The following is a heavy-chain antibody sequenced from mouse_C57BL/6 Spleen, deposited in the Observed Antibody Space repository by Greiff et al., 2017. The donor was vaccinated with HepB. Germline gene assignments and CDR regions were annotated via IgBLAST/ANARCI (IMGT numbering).Heavy chain of an antibody. CDR3: ARSSSGQAWFAY. CDR1: GYTFTSYW. Sequence: QVQLQQPGAELVRPGSSVKLSCKASGYTFTSYWMDWVKQRPGQGLEWIGNIYPSDSETHYNQKFKDKATLTVDKSSSTADMQLSSLTSEDSAVYYCARSSSGQAWFAYWGQGTLVTVSA. D-gene: IGHD3-2*02. V-gene: IGHV1-61*01. CDR2: IYPSDSET. J-gene: IGHJ3*01.